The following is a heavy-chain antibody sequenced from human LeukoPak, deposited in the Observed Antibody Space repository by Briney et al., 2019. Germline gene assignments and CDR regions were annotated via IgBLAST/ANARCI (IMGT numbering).Heavy chain of an antibody. CDR3: AGGNYGGDVDDAFDF. J-gene: IGHJ3*01. V-gene: IGHV1-8*01. CDR1: GHTFTTYD. CDR2: MNPNSGNT. D-gene: IGHD4-23*01. Sequence: ASVKVSCKASGHTFTTYDINWVRQAPGQGLEWMGWMNPNSGNTGYAQKFQGRVTMTSDTSIGTAYMELNSLRSDDTAVYYCAGGNYGGDVDDAFDFWGQGTLVTVSS.